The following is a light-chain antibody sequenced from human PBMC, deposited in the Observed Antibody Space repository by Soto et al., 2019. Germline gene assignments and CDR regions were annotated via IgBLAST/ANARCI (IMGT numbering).Light chain of an antibody. CDR3: RSSTTGSTLI. CDR2: EVT. J-gene: IGLJ2*01. Sequence: QSVLTQPASVSGSPGQSITISCTGTNTDIGYYNYVSWYQQYPDKAPKVLISEVTNRPSGVSHRFSGSKSGNTASLTISGLQAEDEADYFCRSSTTGSTLIFGGGTKVTVL. V-gene: IGLV2-14*01. CDR1: NTDIGYYNY.